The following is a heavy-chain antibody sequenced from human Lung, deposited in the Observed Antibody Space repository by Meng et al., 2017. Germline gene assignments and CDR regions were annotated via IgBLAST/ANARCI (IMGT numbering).Heavy chain of an antibody. D-gene: IGHD6-13*01. Sequence: ARLVYFGGKMKRRVHACMLSATPSGSPFPACWQSLERRPPGQGLGGMGQIDPKRDDTHNAQRFQGRGTMTGVTSISTAYMELSGLRSDDTAMYYCARDEDISAAGKLFGDYWGQGTLVTVSS. J-gene: IGHJ4*02. CDR2: IDPKRDDT. CDR1: GSPFPACW. CDR3: ARDEDISAAGKLFGDY. V-gene: IGHV1-2*06.